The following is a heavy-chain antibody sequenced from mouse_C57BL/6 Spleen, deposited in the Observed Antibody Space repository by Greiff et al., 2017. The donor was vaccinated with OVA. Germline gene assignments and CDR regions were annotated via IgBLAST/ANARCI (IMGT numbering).Heavy chain of an antibody. CDR1: GYAFSSSW. Sequence: VQLQQSGPELVKPGASVKLSCKASGYAFSSSWMNWVKQRPGKGLEWIGRIYPGDGDTNYNGKFKGKATLTAAKSSSTAYMQLSSLTSEDSAVDFGARADSSGYYAMDYWGQGTSVTVSS. J-gene: IGHJ4*01. V-gene: IGHV1-82*01. CDR2: IYPGDGDT. CDR3: ARADSSGYYAMDY. D-gene: IGHD3-2*02.